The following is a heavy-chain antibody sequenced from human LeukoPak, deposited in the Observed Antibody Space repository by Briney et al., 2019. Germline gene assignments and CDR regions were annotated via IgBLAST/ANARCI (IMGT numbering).Heavy chain of an antibody. CDR3: ARAAYRGGGGTLTGILPGY. V-gene: IGHV3-30*01. CDR1: GFSLSDYA. CDR2: ITFDGTNK. Sequence: GGSLRLSCAASGFSLSDYAIHWVRQAPGKGLEWVAAITFDGTNKFYADPVKGRFTISRDSSKNTVFLQMTSLRPEDTAVYYCARAAYRGGGGTLTGILPGYWGQGTLVPVSS. D-gene: IGHD3-9*01. J-gene: IGHJ4*02.